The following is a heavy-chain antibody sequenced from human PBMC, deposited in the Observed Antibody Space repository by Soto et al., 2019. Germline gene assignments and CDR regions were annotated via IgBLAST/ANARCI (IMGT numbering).Heavy chain of an antibody. CDR1: SGSINENYY. J-gene: IGHJ3*01. V-gene: IGHV4-59*01. D-gene: IGHD2-15*01. CDR2: VFHTGTT. Sequence: PETLCVTYTVYSGSINENYYWNWIRQSPWKVLEWIGYVFHTGTTHYNPSLESRVTLSISTSKNQFSLPLTSVAASDTAMYYCARPPLSHTLRTVDVWGPGTMVT. CDR3: ARPPLSHTLRTVDV.